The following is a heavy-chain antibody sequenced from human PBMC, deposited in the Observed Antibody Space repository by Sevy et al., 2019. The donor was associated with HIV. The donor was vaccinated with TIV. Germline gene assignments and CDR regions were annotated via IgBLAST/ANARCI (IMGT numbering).Heavy chain of an antibody. D-gene: IGHD6-19*01. J-gene: IGHJ4*02. CDR1: GFTFSSYA. CDR3: AKGKSSGWYKDYFDY. V-gene: IGHV3-23*01. CDR2: ISGSGGST. Sequence: GGSLRLSCAASGFTFSSYAMSWVRQAPGKGLEWVSAISGSGGSTYYADSVKGRFTISRDNSKNTLYLQMNSLRAEDTAVYYCAKGKSSGWYKDYFDYWGQGTLVTVSS.